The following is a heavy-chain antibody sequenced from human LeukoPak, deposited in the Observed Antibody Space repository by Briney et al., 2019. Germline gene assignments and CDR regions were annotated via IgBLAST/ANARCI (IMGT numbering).Heavy chain of an antibody. CDR3: ARDLKRDQRYYYYYMDV. J-gene: IGHJ6*03. CDR1: GYTFSSYG. V-gene: IGHV1-18*01. CDR2: ISAYNGNT. D-gene: IGHD2-21*02. Sequence: ASVKVSCKASGYTFSSYGISWVRQAPGQGLEWMGWISAYNGNTNYAQKLQGRVTMTTDTSTSTAYMELRSLRSDDTAVYYCARDLKRDQRYYYYYMDVWGKGTTVTVSS.